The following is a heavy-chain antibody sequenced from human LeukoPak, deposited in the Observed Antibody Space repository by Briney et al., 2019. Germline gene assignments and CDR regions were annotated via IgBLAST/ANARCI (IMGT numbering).Heavy chain of an antibody. J-gene: IGHJ4*02. CDR1: GFTFSSYA. D-gene: IGHD2-2*01. CDR3: AAIVVVPAARRPFDY. CDR2: IRGSGGST. V-gene: IGHV3-23*01. Sequence: GGSLRLSCAASGFTFSSYAMSWVRQAPGKGLEWVSAIRGSGGSTYYADSVKGRFTISRDNSKNTLYLQMNSLRAEDTAVYYCAAIVVVPAARRPFDYWGQGTLVTVSS.